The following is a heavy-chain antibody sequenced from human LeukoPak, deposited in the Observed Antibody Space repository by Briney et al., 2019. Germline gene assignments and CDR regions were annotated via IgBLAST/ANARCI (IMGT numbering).Heavy chain of an antibody. D-gene: IGHD2-15*01. J-gene: IGHJ6*02. CDR1: GFTFSSYE. Sequence: PGGSLRLPCAASGFTFSSYEMHWVRQAPGKGLEWISYISSSGSISYADSVKGRFTISRDNAKNSLYLQMNSLRVEDTAVYYCARGRDHYYGMDVWGQGTTVTVSS. CDR2: ISSSGSI. CDR3: ARGRDHYYGMDV. V-gene: IGHV3-48*03.